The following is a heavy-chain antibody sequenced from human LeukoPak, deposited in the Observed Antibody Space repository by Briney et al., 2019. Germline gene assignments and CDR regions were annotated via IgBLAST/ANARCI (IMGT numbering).Heavy chain of an antibody. CDR3: AKMRRGWGLFDS. CDR1: GFTFSMYA. CDR2: ISASGGAT. J-gene: IGHJ4*02. V-gene: IGHV3-23*01. D-gene: IGHD6-19*01. Sequence: GGSLRLSCAASGFTFSMYAMSWVRQAPGKGLEWVSHISASGGATYYADSVRGRFAFSRDNSKNTVSLQINSLSAEDTAIYYCAKMRRGWGLFDSWGQGILVTVSS.